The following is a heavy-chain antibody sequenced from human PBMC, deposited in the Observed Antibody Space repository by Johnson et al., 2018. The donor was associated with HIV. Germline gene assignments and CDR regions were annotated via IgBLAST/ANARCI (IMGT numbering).Heavy chain of an antibody. V-gene: IGHV3-30*18. CDR1: GFTFDDYG. D-gene: IGHD3-10*01. CDR3: AKDSSLLLCFDI. J-gene: IGHJ3*02. CDR2: ISSDGGAE. Sequence: QVQLVESGGGVVRPGGSLRLSCAASGFTFDDYGMSWVRQAPGKGLEWVAVISSDGGAEYYADSVKGRFTISSDNSKNTLYLQMNSLRAEDTAVYYCAKDSSLLLCFDIWGQGTMVTVSS.